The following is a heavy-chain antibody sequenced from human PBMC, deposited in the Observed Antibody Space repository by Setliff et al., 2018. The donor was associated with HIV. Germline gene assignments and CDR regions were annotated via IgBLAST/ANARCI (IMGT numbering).Heavy chain of an antibody. CDR2: INPKSGGT. V-gene: IGHV1-2*02. CDR3: ASGSYSSSSELAFDY. D-gene: IGHD6-13*01. CDR1: GYTLTGYY. J-gene: IGHJ4*02. Sequence: GASVKVSCKASGYTLTGYYMHWVRQAPGQGLEWMGWINPKSGGTNYAQKFQGRVTMTRDTSISTAYMELNRLKSDDTAVYYCASGSYSSSSELAFDYWGQGTLVTVSS.